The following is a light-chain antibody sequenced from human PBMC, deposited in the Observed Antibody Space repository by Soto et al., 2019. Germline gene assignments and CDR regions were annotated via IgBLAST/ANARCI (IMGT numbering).Light chain of an antibody. CDR2: GAS. V-gene: IGKV3-15*01. Sequence: EIILTQSPASLSVSPGERATLSCRASQSVNNNLAWYQQKPGQPPRLLIYGASTRATGIAGRFRGSGSGTEFTLLITSLQSEEFAVYFCQQYNNFPPDTFGQGTKLDIK. J-gene: IGKJ2*01. CDR3: QQYNNFPPDT. CDR1: QSVNNN.